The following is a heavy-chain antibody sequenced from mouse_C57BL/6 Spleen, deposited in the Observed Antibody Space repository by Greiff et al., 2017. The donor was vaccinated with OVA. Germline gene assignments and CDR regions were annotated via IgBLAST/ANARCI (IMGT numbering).Heavy chain of an antibody. D-gene: IGHD1-1*02. CDR3: EREEYSGGSFDY. J-gene: IGHJ2*01. CDR1: GYTFTSYW. CDR2: IDPSSGGT. Sequence: QVQLQQPGAEFVKPGASVKLSCKASGYTFTSYWMHWVKQRPGRGLEWIGRIDPSSGGTKYNEKFKSKATLTVDKPTSTTYMQLSSLTSEDSAVDWYEREEYSGGSFDYWGQGTTLTVSS. V-gene: IGHV1-72*01.